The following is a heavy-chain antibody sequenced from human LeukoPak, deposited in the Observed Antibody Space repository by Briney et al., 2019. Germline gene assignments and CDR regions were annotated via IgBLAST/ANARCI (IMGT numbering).Heavy chain of an antibody. Sequence: GGSLRLSCAASGFTFSSYSMNWVRQAPGKGLEWVSSISSSSSYIYYADSVKGRLTISRDNAKNSLYLQMNSLRAEDTAVYYCASTSSSSFGFDYWGQGTLVTVSS. CDR2: ISSSSSYI. V-gene: IGHV3-21*01. CDR1: GFTFSSYS. D-gene: IGHD6-6*01. J-gene: IGHJ4*02. CDR3: ASTSSSSFGFDY.